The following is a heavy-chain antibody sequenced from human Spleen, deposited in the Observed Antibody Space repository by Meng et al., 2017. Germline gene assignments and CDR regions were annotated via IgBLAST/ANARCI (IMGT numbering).Heavy chain of an antibody. CDR1: GYSISSGYY. CDR3: AREPLWYDSSGYDWRGYFRH. J-gene: IGHJ1*01. Sequence: ESLKISCTVSGYSISSGYYWGWIRQPPGKELEWIGSIYHSGSTYYNPSLKSRVTISVDTSKNQFSLKLSSVTAADTAVYYCAREPLWYDSSGYDWRGYFRHWGQGNQV. CDR2: IYHSGST. D-gene: IGHD3-22*01. V-gene: IGHV4-38-2*02.